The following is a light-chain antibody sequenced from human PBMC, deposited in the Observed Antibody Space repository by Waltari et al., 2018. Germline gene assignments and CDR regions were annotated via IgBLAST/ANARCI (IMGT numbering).Light chain of an antibody. J-gene: IGKJ4*01. CDR1: HDISNY. Sequence: DIQMTQSPSSLSASVGDRFTITCQASHDISNYLNWYQQKPGKAPKLLIYDASNLETGVPSRFSGSGSGTDFTFTISSLQPEDIATYYCQQYDNLPLTFGGGTKVEIK. CDR2: DAS. V-gene: IGKV1-33*01. CDR3: QQYDNLPLT.